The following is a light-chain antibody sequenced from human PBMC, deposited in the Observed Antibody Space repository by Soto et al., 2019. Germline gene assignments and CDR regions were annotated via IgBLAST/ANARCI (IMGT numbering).Light chain of an antibody. CDR1: QSVRDW. CDR2: KAS. V-gene: IGKV1-5*03. J-gene: IGKJ5*01. Sequence: DIQMTQSPSTLSASVGDRVTVTCRASQSVRDWVAWYQQQAGRAPRLLIYKASSLQSGVPSRFSGSGFGTEFTLTISSLQPDDFATYYCQQYNGSFGQGTRLEIK. CDR3: QQYNGS.